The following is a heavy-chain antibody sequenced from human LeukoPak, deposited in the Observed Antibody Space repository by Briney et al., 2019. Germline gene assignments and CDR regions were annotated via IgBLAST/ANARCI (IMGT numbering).Heavy chain of an antibody. CDR3: ATATPAAKGGGFDY. D-gene: IGHD2-2*01. CDR1: GYTLTELS. J-gene: IGHJ4*02. Sequence: GASVKVSCKVSGYTLTELSMHWVRQAPGKGLEWMGGFDPEDGETIYARKFQGRVTMTEDTSTDTAYMELSSLRSEDTAVYYCATATPAAKGGGFDYWGQGTLVTVSS. V-gene: IGHV1-24*01. CDR2: FDPEDGET.